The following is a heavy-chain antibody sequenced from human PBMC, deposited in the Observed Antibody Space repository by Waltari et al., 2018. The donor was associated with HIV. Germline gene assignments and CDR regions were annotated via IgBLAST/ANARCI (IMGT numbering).Heavy chain of an antibody. J-gene: IGHJ6*02. CDR2: IYYSRAT. D-gene: IGHD4-4*01. V-gene: IGHV4-39*01. CDR1: GGSLSSSVYY. CDR3: ARLGHLLRGRSADYRYGMDG. Sequence: QLQLQESGPGLVKPSETLSLTCTVPGGSLSSSVYYWGWIRQPPGKGLEWLGSIYYSRATYYKSSLKSRVTISVDTSKNQFSLRRTSATAADTAAYYCARLGHLLRGRSADYRYGMDGWGQGTTVTVSS.